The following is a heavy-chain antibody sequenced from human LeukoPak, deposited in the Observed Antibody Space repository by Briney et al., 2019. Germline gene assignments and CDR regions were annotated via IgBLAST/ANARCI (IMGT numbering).Heavy chain of an antibody. J-gene: IGHJ6*02. CDR1: GYTFTTYY. Sequence: SVKVSCKASGYTFTTYYFHWVRQAPGQGLEWMGGIIPIFGTANYAQKFQGRVTITADESTSTAYMELSSLRSEDTAAYYCARDQEQQLDKNYGMDVWGQGTTVTVSS. CDR2: IIPIFGTA. V-gene: IGHV1-69*13. D-gene: IGHD6-13*01. CDR3: ARDQEQQLDKNYGMDV.